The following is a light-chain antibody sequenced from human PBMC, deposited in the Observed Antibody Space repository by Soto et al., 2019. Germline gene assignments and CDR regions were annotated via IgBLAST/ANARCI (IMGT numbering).Light chain of an antibody. CDR3: SSYTSSSTLV. J-gene: IGLJ2*01. V-gene: IGLV2-14*01. CDR1: SSEIGEYNF. Sequence: QSALTQPASVSGSPGQSITITCTGTSSEIGEYNFVSWYQQHPGKAPKLMIFDVSNRPSGLSNRFSGSKSGNTASLTISGLQAEDEAHYYCSSYTSSSTLVFGGGTKLTVL. CDR2: DVS.